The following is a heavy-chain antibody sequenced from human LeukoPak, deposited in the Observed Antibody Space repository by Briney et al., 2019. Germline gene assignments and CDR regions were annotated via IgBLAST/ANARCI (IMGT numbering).Heavy chain of an antibody. V-gene: IGHV1-2*02. J-gene: IGHJ4*02. Sequence: ASVKVSCKASGYTFTSYYMHWVRQAPGQGLEWMGWINPNSGGTNYAQKFQGRVTMTRDTSISTAYMELSRLRSDDTAVYYCARLSSVNYYGSGVDYWGQGTLVTVSS. D-gene: IGHD3-10*01. CDR2: INPNSGGT. CDR1: GYTFTSYY. CDR3: ARLSSVNYYGSGVDY.